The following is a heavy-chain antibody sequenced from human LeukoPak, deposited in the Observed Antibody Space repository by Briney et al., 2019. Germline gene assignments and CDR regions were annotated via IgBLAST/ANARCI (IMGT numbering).Heavy chain of an antibody. D-gene: IGHD6-19*01. CDR2: INPNSGGT. CDR3: ARAGTSADFDY. J-gene: IGHJ4*02. V-gene: IGHV1-2*02. Sequence: ASVKVSCKAPGYTFTGYYMHWVRQAPGQGLEWMGWINPNSGGTNYAQKFQGRVTMTRGTSISTACMELSRLRSDDTAVYYCARAGTSADFDYWGQGTLVTVSS. CDR1: GYTFTGYY.